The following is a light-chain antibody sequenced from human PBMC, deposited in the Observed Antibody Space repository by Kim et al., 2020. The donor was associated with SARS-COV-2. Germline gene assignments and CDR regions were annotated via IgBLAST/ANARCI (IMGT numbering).Light chain of an antibody. CDR3: QKYDSVPHS. CDR2: GAS. J-gene: IGKJ2*03. CDR1: QGISTS. Sequence: DIQMTQSPSSLSASVGDRVTITCRASQGISTSLIWYQQKPGKVPKLLIYGASTLQSGVPSRFSGSGSGTDFTLTINSLQPEDVATYYCQKYDSVPHSFGHGTKLEIK. V-gene: IGKV1-27*01.